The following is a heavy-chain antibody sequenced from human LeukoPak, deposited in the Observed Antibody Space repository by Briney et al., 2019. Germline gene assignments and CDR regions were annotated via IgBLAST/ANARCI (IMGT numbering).Heavy chain of an antibody. CDR2: ISVGGGNT. V-gene: IGHV3-23*01. CDR1: GFTFSSYG. D-gene: IGHD1-1*01. CDR3: VKGGVLWKGDI. J-gene: IGHJ3*02. Sequence: GGSLRLFCAASGFTFSSYGMYWVRQAPGKGLEGVSGISVGGGNTYYADSVQGRFTISRDNSKNTLYLQMNSLRAEDTAVYYCVKGGVLWKGDIWGQGTMVTVSS.